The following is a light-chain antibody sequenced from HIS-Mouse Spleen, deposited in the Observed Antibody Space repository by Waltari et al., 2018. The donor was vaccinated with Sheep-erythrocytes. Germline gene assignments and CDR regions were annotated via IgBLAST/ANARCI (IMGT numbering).Light chain of an antibody. V-gene: IGLV2-23*01. CDR2: EGS. J-gene: IGLJ3*02. Sequence: QSALTQPASVSGSPGQSIPISCTGTRSDVGRYHLFSWSQQHPGQAPKLMIYEGSKRPSGVSNRFSGSKSGNTASLTISGLQAEDEADYYCCSYAGSSTPWVFGGGTKLTVL. CDR3: CSYAGSSTPWV. CDR1: RSDVGRYHL.